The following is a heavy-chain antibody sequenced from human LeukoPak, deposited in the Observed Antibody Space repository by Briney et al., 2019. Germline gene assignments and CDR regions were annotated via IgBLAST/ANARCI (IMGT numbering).Heavy chain of an antibody. CDR3: AKESGSSYYFDS. CDR1: GFSFSAYA. V-gene: IGHV3-23*01. D-gene: IGHD1-26*01. J-gene: IGHJ4*02. Sequence: GGSLRLSCVASGFSFSAYAMSWVRQAPGKGPEWVSAISDSGGSTYYADSVKGRFTISRDNSKNTLYLQMNSLRAEDTAVYFCAKESGSSYYFDSWGQGTLVTVSS. CDR2: ISDSGGST.